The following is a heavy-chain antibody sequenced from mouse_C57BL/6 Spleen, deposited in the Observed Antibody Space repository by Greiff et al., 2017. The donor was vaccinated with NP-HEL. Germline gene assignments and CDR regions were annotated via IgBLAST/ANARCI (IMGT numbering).Heavy chain of an antibody. V-gene: IGHV5-17*01. CDR3: ARVGDYEGFAY. CDR1: GFTFSDYG. CDR2: ISSGSSTI. Sequence: EVQVVESGGGLVKPGGSLKLSCAASGFTFSDYGMHWVRQAPEKGLEWVAYISSGSSTIYYADTVKGRFTISRDNAKNTLFLQMTSLRSEDTAMYYCARVGDYEGFAYWGQGTLVTVSA. D-gene: IGHD2-4*01. J-gene: IGHJ3*01.